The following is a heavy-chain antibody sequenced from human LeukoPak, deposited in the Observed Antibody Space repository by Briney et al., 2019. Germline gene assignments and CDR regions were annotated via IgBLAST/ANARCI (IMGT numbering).Heavy chain of an antibody. J-gene: IGHJ4*02. V-gene: IGHV4-34*01. CDR3: ARGTITMVRGVIGWFDY. CDR2: INHSGST. D-gene: IGHD3-10*01. CDR1: GGSFSGHY. Sequence: SETPSLTCAVYGGSFSGHYWSWIRQPPGKGLEWIGEINHSGSTNYNPSLKSRVTISVDTSKNQFSLKLSSVTAADTAVYYCARGTITMVRGVIGWFDYWGQGTLVTVSS.